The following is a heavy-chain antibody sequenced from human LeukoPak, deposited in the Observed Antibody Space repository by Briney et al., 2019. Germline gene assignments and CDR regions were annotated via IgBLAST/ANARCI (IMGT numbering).Heavy chain of an antibody. CDR2: INPSGGST. V-gene: IGHV1-46*01. J-gene: IGHJ3*02. CDR3: ARGRNTVVTPAWDAFDI. Sequence: GASVKVSCTASGYTFSDYYMHWVRQAPGQGLEWMGIINPSGGSTSYAQKFQGRVTMTRDTSTSTVYMELSSLRSEDTAVYYCARGRNTVVTPAWDAFDIWGQGTMVTVSS. D-gene: IGHD4-23*01. CDR1: GYTFSDYY.